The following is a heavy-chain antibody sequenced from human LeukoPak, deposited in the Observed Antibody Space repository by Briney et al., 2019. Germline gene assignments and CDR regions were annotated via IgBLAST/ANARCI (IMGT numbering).Heavy chain of an antibody. CDR1: GGSISSGGYY. J-gene: IGHJ4*02. CDR2: IYYSGST. D-gene: IGHD6-13*01. Sequence: SQTLSLTCTVSGGSISSGGYYWSWIRQHPGKGLEWIGYIYYSGSTYYNPSLKSRVTISVDTSKNQFSLKLSSVTAADTAVYYCARFVSSSWYGDYWGQGTLVTLSS. CDR3: ARFVSSSWYGDY. V-gene: IGHV4-31*03.